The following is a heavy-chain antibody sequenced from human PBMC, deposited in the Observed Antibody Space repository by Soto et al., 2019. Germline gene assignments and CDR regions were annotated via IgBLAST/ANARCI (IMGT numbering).Heavy chain of an antibody. CDR3: ARMAMAFYYFDY. Sequence: SVKVSCKASGGTFSSYAISLGRQAPGQGLEWMGGIIPIFGTANYAQKFQGRVTITADESTSTAYMELSSLRSEDTAVYYCARMAMAFYYFDYWGQGTLVTVSS. V-gene: IGHV1-69*13. D-gene: IGHD5-18*01. CDR1: GGTFSSYA. J-gene: IGHJ4*02. CDR2: IIPIFGTA.